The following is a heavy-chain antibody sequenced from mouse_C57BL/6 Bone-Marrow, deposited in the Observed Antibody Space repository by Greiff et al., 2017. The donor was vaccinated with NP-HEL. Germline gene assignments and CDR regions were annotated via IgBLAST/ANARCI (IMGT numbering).Heavy chain of an antibody. CDR1: GFTFNTYA. D-gene: IGHD2-3*01. Sequence: EVQLQESGGGLVQPKGSLNLSCAASGFTFNTYAMHWVRQAPGKGLEWVARIRSKSSNYATYYADSVKDRFTISRDDSQSMLYLQMNNLKTEDTAMYYCVRDRDGYYGWYFDVWGTGTTVTVSS. CDR3: VRDRDGYYGWYFDV. CDR2: IRSKSSNYAT. V-gene: IGHV10-3*01. J-gene: IGHJ1*03.